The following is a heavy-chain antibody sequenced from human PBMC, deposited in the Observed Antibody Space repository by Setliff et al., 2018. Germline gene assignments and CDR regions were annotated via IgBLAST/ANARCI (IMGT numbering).Heavy chain of an antibody. D-gene: IGHD5-18*01. V-gene: IGHV1-8*02. CDR2: MNPNSGNT. CDR1: GSTFTSYD. Sequence: ASVKVSCKASGSTFTSYDINWVRQATGQGLEWMGWMNPNSGNTGYAQKFQGRVTMTRNTSISTAYMELSSLRSEDTAVYYCARGGDTAMVNPDYYYYYYRDVCGKGTTGTV. CDR3: ARGGDTAMVNPDYYYYYYRDV. J-gene: IGHJ6*03.